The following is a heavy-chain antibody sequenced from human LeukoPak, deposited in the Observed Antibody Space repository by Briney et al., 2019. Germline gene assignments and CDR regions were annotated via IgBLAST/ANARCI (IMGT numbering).Heavy chain of an antibody. CDR2: IYHSGST. J-gene: IGHJ4*02. CDR1: GGSISSSNW. CDR3: ASLNYDILTGRGFDY. Sequence: PSGTLSLTCAVSGGSISSSNWWSWVRQPPGKGLEWIGEIYHSGSTNYNPSLKSRVTISVDKSKNQFSLKLSSVTAADTAVYYCASLNYDILTGRGFDYWGQGTLVTVSS. V-gene: IGHV4-4*02. D-gene: IGHD3-9*01.